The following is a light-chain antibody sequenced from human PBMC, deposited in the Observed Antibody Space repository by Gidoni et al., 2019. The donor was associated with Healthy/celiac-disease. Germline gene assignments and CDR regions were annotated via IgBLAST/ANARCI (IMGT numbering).Light chain of an antibody. Sequence: DIVMTHSPASLAVSLGERATINCKSSQSVLYSSNNKNYVAWYQQKPGQPPKLLIYWASTRESGVPDRFSGSGSGTDFTLTISSLQAEDVAVYYCQQYYSTLYTFGQGTKLEIK. CDR3: QQYYSTLYT. CDR2: WAS. V-gene: IGKV4-1*01. J-gene: IGKJ2*01. CDR1: QSVLYSSNNKNY.